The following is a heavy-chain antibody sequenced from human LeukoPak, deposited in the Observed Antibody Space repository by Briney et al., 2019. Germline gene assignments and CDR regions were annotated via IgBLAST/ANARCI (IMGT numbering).Heavy chain of an antibody. CDR1: GGSISSSSYY. CDR2: IYYSGST. CDR3: ARDGGATSAFDV. V-gene: IGHV4-39*07. J-gene: IGHJ3*01. Sequence: SSETMSLTCTVSGGSISSSSYYWGWIRQPPGKGLEWIGSIYYSGSTYYNPSLKSRVTISVDTSKNQFSLKLSSVTAADTAVYYCARDGGATSAFDVWGQGTMVTVSS. D-gene: IGHD1-26*01.